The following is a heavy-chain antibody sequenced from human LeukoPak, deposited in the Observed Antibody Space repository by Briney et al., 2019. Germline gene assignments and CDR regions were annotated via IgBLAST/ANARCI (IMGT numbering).Heavy chain of an antibody. Sequence: GGSLRLSCAASGSTFSSYSMNWVRQAPGKGLEWVSYISSSSSTIYYADSVKGRFTISRDNAKNSLYLQMNSLRAEDTAVYYCATGYSYGLYYFDYWGQGTLVTVSS. J-gene: IGHJ4*02. V-gene: IGHV3-48*01. CDR3: ATGYSYGLYYFDY. CDR2: ISSSSSTI. CDR1: GSTFSSYS. D-gene: IGHD5-18*01.